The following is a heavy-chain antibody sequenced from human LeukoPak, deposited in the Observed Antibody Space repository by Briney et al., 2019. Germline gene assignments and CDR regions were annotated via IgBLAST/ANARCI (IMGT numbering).Heavy chain of an antibody. D-gene: IGHD5-12*01. CDR2: IGSSGSKT. Sequence: PGGSLRLSCAASGFTFSDYYMGWIRQAPGKGLEWASYIGSSGSKTYHADSAKGRFTISRDNAKNSLYLQLSSLTAEDTAVYYCARVIGYGQAAFDYWGQGTLATVSS. CDR3: ARVIGYGQAAFDY. V-gene: IGHV3-11*04. CDR1: GFTFSDYY. J-gene: IGHJ4*02.